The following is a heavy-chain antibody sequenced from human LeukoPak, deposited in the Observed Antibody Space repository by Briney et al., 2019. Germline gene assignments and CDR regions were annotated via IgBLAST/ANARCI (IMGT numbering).Heavy chain of an antibody. Sequence: KTGESLKISCQASGYTFDRSWIGWVRQMPGKGIQWLGIVYPRDSDTRYSPSVEGHVTITADTSINTAYLQWRSLRASDTANYFCVRQIAVAGRTTSEYWYYIDVWGKGTAVTVSS. CDR3: VRQIAVAGRTTSEYWYYIDV. J-gene: IGHJ6*03. CDR1: GYTFDRSW. D-gene: IGHD6-19*01. V-gene: IGHV5-51*01. CDR2: VYPRDSDT.